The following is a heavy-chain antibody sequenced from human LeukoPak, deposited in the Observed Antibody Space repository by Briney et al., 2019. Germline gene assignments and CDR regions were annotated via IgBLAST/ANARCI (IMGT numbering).Heavy chain of an antibody. J-gene: IGHJ4*02. D-gene: IGHD5-12*01. CDR2: ISGSGGST. CDR1: GFTFSSYA. V-gene: IGHV3-23*01. CDR3: ARDKGYSGYDPAPYYFDY. Sequence: GGSLRLSCAASGFTFSSYAMSWVRQAPGKGLEWVSAISGSGGSTYYADSVKGRFTISRDNSKNTLYLQMNSLRAEDTAVYYCARDKGYSGYDPAPYYFDYWGQGTLVTVSS.